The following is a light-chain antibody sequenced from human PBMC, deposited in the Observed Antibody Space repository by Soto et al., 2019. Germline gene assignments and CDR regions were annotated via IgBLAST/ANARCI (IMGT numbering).Light chain of an antibody. J-gene: IGKJ1*01. CDR3: HQSFNGWT. Sequence: DLQLTQSPSSLSASVGDRVTITCRSSQSIGRYLHWYQQKPGKGPKLLISVASSLHSGVPSRFSGSGSGTDFTLTISSLQPEDFATYYCHQSFNGWTFGQGTKVEIK. V-gene: IGKV1-39*01. CDR1: QSIGRY. CDR2: VAS.